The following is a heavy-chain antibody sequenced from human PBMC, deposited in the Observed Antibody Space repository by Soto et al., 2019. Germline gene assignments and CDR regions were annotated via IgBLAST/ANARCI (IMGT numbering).Heavy chain of an antibody. CDR2: ISYSGNT. CDR1: GGSISNFY. CDR3: ARAPMVLSRSYFDS. V-gene: IGHV4-59*01. Sequence: LSLTCTVSGGSISNFYWSWIRQPPGKGLGWIGYISYSGNTNYNPSLKSRVSISVDTSKNQLSLNLTSVTAADTAVYYCARAPMVLSRSYFDSWGQGTPVTVSS. D-gene: IGHD2-8*01. J-gene: IGHJ4*02.